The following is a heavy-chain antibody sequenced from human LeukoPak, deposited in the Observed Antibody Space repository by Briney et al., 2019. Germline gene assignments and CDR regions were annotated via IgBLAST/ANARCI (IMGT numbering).Heavy chain of an antibody. J-gene: IGHJ6*02. V-gene: IGHV3-7*02. CDR2: IKHDGSET. D-gene: IGHD3-16*01. Sequence: GGSLRLSCAASGFTFSDYWMNWVRQAPGKGLEWVANIKHDGSETNNVDSVKGRFSISRDNAKNSLHLQMNRLRVEDTAVYYCAKNGGPHGMDVWGLGTTVTASS. CDR3: AKNGGPHGMDV. CDR1: GFTFSDYW.